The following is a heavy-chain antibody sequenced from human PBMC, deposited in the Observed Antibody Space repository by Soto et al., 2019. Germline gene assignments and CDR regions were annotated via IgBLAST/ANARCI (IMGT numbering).Heavy chain of an antibody. CDR1: GFTFSSYL. CDR3: AKYSSSWDEDY. J-gene: IGHJ4*02. CDR2: ISGSGAST. Sequence: GGSLRLSCAASGFTFSSYLMTWVRQAPGEGLQWVSSISGSGASTFYADSVKGRFTISRDNSKNTLTLQMSSLRAGDTAIYYCAKYSSSWDEDYWGQGTLVTVSS. V-gene: IGHV3-23*01. D-gene: IGHD6-19*01.